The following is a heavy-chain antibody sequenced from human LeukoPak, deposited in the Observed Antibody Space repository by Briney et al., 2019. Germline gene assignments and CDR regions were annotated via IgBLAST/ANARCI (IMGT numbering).Heavy chain of an antibody. J-gene: IGHJ5*02. CDR1: GFPLSSYG. V-gene: IGHV3-33*01. D-gene: IGHD4-17*01. CDR2: IWYDGSKR. Sequence: PGGSLRLSCAAFGFPLSSYGMHWVRQAPGKGLEWVAVIWYDGSKRYYADSVKGRFAISKDSTLYLQMNSLRAEDTAFYYCARDIGHNGDYMFDLWGQGTPVTVSS. CDR3: ARDIGHNGDYMFDL.